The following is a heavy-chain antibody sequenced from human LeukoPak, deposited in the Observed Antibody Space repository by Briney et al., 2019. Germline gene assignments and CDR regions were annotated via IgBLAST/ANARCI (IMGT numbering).Heavy chain of an antibody. CDR1: GYTFTDYY. J-gene: IGHJ6*03. CDR3: AKDQSSDWYGYYYYYMDV. V-gene: IGHV1-2*02. CDR2: INPNSGGT. D-gene: IGHD6-19*01. Sequence: ASVKVSCKASGYTFTDYYMHWVRQAPGQGLEWMGWINPNSGGTNYAQKFQGRVTMTRDTSISTAYMELSRLRSDDTAVYYCAKDQSSDWYGYYYYYMDVWGKGTTVTISS.